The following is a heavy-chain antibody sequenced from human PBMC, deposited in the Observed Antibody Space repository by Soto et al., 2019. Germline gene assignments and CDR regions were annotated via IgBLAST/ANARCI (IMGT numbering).Heavy chain of an antibody. CDR3: ARTQQWLGYDY. D-gene: IGHD6-19*01. V-gene: IGHV1-69*13. CDR2: IIPIFGTA. Sequence: ASVKVSCKASGGTFSSYAISWVRQAPGQGLEWMGGIIPIFGTANYAQKFQGRVTITADESTSTAYMELSSLRSEDTAVYYCARTQQWLGYDYWGQGTLVNVSS. J-gene: IGHJ4*02. CDR1: GGTFSSYA.